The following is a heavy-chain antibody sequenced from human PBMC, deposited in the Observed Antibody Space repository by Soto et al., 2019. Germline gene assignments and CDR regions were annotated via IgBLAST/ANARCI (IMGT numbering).Heavy chain of an antibody. CDR2: IWYDGSNK. CDR1: GFTFSSYG. Sequence: GGSLRLSCAASGFTFSSYGMHWVRQAPGKGLEWVAVIWYDGSNKYYADSVKGRFTISRDNSKNTLYLQMNSLRAEDTAVYYCARARSEDYAGLDYWGQGTLVTVSS. V-gene: IGHV3-33*01. CDR3: ARARSEDYAGLDY. D-gene: IGHD4-17*01. J-gene: IGHJ4*02.